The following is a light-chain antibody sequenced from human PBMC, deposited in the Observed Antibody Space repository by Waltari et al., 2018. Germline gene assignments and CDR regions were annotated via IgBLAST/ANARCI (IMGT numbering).Light chain of an antibody. CDR3: GTWDTSLSARV. V-gene: IGLV1-51*01. Sequence: QSVLTQAPSVSAAPGQKVTISCAGSSSNIGNKYVSWYQQFPGTAPKLLIYDNDKRPSGIPDRFSASKSGTSATLGITGLQTGDEANYYCGTWDTSLSARVFGGGTKLTVL. CDR1: SSNIGNKY. J-gene: IGLJ3*02. CDR2: DND.